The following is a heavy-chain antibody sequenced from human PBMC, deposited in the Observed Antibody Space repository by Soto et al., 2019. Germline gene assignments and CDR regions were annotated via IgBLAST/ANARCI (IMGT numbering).Heavy chain of an antibody. CDR2: VYNSGNT. Sequence: QVLLQESGPGLVKPWETLSLTCTVSGGSISNYYWNWIRQSPGKGLEWIGYVYNSGNTNYNPSFQSRITISLDTSKNQVSLKFDSLAATDTAIYFCARSRDDRPQSRRYFDPWGPGTLVTIST. J-gene: IGHJ5*02. D-gene: IGHD6-25*01. CDR1: GGSISNYY. V-gene: IGHV4-59*01. CDR3: ARSRDDRPQSRRYFDP.